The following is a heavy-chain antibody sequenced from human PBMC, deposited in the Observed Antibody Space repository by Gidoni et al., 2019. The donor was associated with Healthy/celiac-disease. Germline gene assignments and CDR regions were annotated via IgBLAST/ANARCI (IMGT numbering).Heavy chain of an antibody. J-gene: IGHJ3*02. V-gene: IGHV4-39*01. CDR2: LYYSGST. CDR1: GGSLSSSSYY. CDR3: ARAIAAAERGAFDI. D-gene: IGHD6-13*01. Sequence: QLQLQESGPGLVKPSAPLSLPCPVSGGSLSSSSYYLGWLRHHPGKGREWIGSLYYSGSTYYNPSRKSRVTISVDTSKNQVALKLSSVTAADTAVYYCARAIAAAERGAFDIWGQGTRVTVSS.